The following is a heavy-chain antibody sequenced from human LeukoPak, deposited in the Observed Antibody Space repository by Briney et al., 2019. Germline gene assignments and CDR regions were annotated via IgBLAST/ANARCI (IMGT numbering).Heavy chain of an antibody. V-gene: IGHV3-23*01. Sequence: PGGSLRLSCAASGFNFSTYAMSWVRQAPGMGPEWVSSVSGSGDNTYYADSVKGRFTISRDNSKNTLYLQMSNLRAEDTAIYSCARGSIFDYWGQGTLVTVSS. CDR3: ARGSIFDY. CDR1: GFNFSTYA. CDR2: VSGSGDNT. J-gene: IGHJ4*02.